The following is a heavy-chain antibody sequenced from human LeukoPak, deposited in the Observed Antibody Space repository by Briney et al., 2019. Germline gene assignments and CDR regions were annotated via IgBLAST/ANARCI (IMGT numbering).Heavy chain of an antibody. D-gene: IGHD4-17*01. CDR1: GFTLRSYA. CDR2: ISVSGNT. Sequence: QSGDSVTLFCAASGFTLRSYAVSWVRHAPGKGLEWVSAISVSGNTYHADAVKGRFTISRDNSKNTLYLQMNSLRVEDTAVYYCARDYKTTVTTHDHYYMDVWGKGTTVTVS. J-gene: IGHJ6*03. V-gene: IGHV3-23*01. CDR3: ARDYKTTVTTHDHYYMDV.